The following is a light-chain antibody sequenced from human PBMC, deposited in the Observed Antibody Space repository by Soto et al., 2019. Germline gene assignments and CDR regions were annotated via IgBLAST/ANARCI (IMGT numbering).Light chain of an antibody. Sequence: IQMTQSPSSLSASVGDRVTIACQASQDISKNLNWYQQKPGKSPKVLIYDASRLQTGVPSRFSGSGSATHFTFTISSLQPEDVATYYCQQYDNLLPITFGQGTRLEIK. V-gene: IGKV1-33*01. CDR3: QQYDNLLPIT. J-gene: IGKJ5*01. CDR1: QDISKN. CDR2: DAS.